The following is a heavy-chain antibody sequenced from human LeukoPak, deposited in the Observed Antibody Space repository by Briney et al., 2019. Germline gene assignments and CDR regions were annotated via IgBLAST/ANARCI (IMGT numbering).Heavy chain of an antibody. D-gene: IGHD6-19*01. CDR3: AKSEVAGQYYYYYGMDV. CDR1: GFTFSSYG. Sequence: PGGSLRLSCAASGFTFSSYGMHWVRQAPGKGLEWVAVISYDGSNKYYADSVKGRFTISRDNSKNTLYLQMNSLRAEDTAVYYCAKSEVAGQYYYYYGMDVWGQGTTVTVSS. CDR2: ISYDGSNK. J-gene: IGHJ6*02. V-gene: IGHV3-30*18.